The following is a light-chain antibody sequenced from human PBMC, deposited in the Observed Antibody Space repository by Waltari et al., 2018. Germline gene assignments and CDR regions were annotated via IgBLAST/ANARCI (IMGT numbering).Light chain of an antibody. CDR2: DTS. CDR1: TGAVTSGPY. Sequence: QAVVTQEPSLTVSPGGTVTLTCGSSTGAVTSGPYPHWFQQKPGQAPRTLIYDTSVRHSWTPVRFSGSLIGGKAALTLSGAQPEDEADYYCFLSYSGPRVFGGGTKLTVL. CDR3: FLSYSGPRV. V-gene: IGLV7-46*01. J-gene: IGLJ3*02.